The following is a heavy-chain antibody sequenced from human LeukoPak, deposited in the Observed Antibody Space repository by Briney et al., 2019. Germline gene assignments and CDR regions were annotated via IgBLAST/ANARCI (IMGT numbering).Heavy chain of an antibody. CDR3: VKDDSYYYDSSAYVA. CDR2: ISNNGDRT. V-gene: IGHV3-64D*06. J-gene: IGHJ5*02. CDR1: GXTFSRYA. D-gene: IGHD3-22*01. Sequence: TGGSLRLSCSASGXTFSRYAMHWVRRAPGKGLEYVSTISNNGDRTYYADSVKGRFTISRDNSKNTLYLQMSSLRAEDTAAYHCVKDDSYYYDSSAYVAWGQGTLVTVSS.